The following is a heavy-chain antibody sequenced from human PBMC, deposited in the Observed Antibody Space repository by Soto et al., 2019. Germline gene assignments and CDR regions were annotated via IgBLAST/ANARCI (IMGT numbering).Heavy chain of an antibody. J-gene: IGHJ1*01. CDR1: GGTFSSYA. CDR3: ATRLSMATGEYFQH. V-gene: IGHV1-69*13. Sequence: ASVKVSCKASGGTFSSYAISWVRQAPGQGLEWMGGIIPIFGTANYAQKFQGRVTITADESTSTAYMELSSLRSEDTAVYYCATRLSMATGEYFQHWGQGXLVTVHS. CDR2: IIPIFGTA. D-gene: IGHD5-12*01.